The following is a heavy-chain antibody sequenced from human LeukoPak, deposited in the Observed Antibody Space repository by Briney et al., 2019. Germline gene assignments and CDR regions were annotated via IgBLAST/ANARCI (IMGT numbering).Heavy chain of an antibody. CDR3: EYCSSTSCYP. J-gene: IGHJ5*02. D-gene: IGHD2-2*01. Sequence: PSETLSLTCAVYGGSFSGYYWSWIRQPPGKGLEWIGEINHSGSTNYNPSLKSRVTISVDTSKNQFSLKLSSVTAADTAVYYPEYCSSTSCYPWGQGTLVTVSS. CDR1: GGSFSGYY. V-gene: IGHV4-34*01. CDR2: INHSGST.